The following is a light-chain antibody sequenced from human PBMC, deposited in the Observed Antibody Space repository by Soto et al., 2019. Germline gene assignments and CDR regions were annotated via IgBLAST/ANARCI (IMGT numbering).Light chain of an antibody. CDR1: SSDVGGYHY. CDR3: SSYAGSNDVV. CDR2: EVS. V-gene: IGLV2-8*01. J-gene: IGLJ2*01. Sequence: QSALTQPPSASGAPGQSVTISCTGTSSDVGGYHYVSWYQQHPGKAPKLMIYEVSKRPSGVPDRISGSKSGNTASLTVSGLQAEEEADYYCSSYAGSNDVVFGGGTKLTVL.